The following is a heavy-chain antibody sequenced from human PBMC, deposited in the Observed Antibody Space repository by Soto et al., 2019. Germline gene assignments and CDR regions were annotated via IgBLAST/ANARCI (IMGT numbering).Heavy chain of an antibody. J-gene: IGHJ4*02. CDR3: AKDRAPYSDYDVYDY. V-gene: IGHV3-30*18. D-gene: IGHD5-12*01. CDR1: GFTFSSYG. Sequence: GGSLRLSCAASGFTFSSYGMHWVRQAPGKGLEWVAVISYDGSNKYYADSVKGRFTISRDNSKNTLYLQMNSLRAEDTAVYYCAKDRAPYSDYDVYDYWGQGTLVTVSS. CDR2: ISYDGSNK.